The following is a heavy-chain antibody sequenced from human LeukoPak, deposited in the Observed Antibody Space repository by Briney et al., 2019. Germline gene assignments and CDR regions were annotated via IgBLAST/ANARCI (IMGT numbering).Heavy chain of an antibody. CDR1: GYTFTDNY. V-gene: IGHV1-2*02. CDR3: ARGSVVGTARLFDN. J-gene: IGHJ4*02. CDR2: IDPNSGDT. D-gene: IGHD2-21*02. Sequence: GASVNLSCKASGYTFTDNYLHWVRRTPTQGLEWMGGIDPNSGDTNYAQKFRGRVTVTRDSSISTAYMELSSLRSDDMAVYYCARGSVVGTARLFDNWGQGTLVTVSS.